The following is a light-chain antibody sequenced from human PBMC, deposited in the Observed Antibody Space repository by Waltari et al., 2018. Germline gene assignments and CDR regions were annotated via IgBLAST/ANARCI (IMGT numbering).Light chain of an antibody. CDR1: QSITSY. CDR2: ASS. V-gene: IGKV1-39*01. Sequence: DIQMTQSPSSLSASVGDRVTITCRASQSITSYLNWYQQKPGKAPTLLIYASSDLHTGVPSRFSGSGSGTDFTLTISRLQPEDFATYYCQQNYKFPVTFGPGTKVDIK. CDR3: QQNYKFPVT. J-gene: IGKJ3*01.